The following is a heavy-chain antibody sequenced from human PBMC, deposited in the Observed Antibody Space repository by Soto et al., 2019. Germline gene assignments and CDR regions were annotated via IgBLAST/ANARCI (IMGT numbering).Heavy chain of an antibody. Sequence: QLQLQESGPGLVKPSETLSLTCIVSGASISGSNYFWAWIRQPPGKGLEWIGSIYYSGITHYTPSLTSRVTIAVDTSKNQFALTLTSVPVADTAVYYCARPSPYGSGSYYIVWGQGTLVTVSS. D-gene: IGHD3-10*01. CDR3: ARPSPYGSGSYYIV. CDR2: IYYSGIT. V-gene: IGHV4-39*01. J-gene: IGHJ4*02. CDR1: GASISGSNYF.